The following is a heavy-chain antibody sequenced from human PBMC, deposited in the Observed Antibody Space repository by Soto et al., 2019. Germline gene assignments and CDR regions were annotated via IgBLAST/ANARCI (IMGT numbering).Heavy chain of an antibody. J-gene: IGHJ6*01. V-gene: IGHV3-7*02. CDR1: GFTFSNYW. CDR2: IKKDGSEK. CDR3: AAIXGMDV. D-gene: IGHD3-16*01. Sequence: EVQLVESGGGLVQPGGSLRLSCAVSGFTFSNYWMSWVRQAPGKGLEWVANIKKDGSEKYYVDSVKGRFIISRDNGXKSLXXXXXXXXXXXXAXXXXAAIXGMDVWGXXXTXTVSS.